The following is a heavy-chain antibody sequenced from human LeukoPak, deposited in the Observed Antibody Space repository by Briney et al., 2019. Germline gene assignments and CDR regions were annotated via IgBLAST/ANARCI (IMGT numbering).Heavy chain of an antibody. J-gene: IGHJ4*02. CDR2: IHSSGST. D-gene: IGHD5-12*01. CDR3: ARLGGYGYFDY. CDR1: GGSISGYY. Sequence: SETLSLTCTVSGGSISGYYWTWIRQPPGKGLEWIGYIHSSGSTNYNPSLKSRVTITVDTSKNQFSLKLSSVTAADTAVYYCARLGGYGYFDYWGQGTLVTVSS. V-gene: IGHV4-59*01.